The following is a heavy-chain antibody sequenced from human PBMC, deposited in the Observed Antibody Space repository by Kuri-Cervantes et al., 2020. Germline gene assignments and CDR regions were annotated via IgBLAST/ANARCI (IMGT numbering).Heavy chain of an antibody. V-gene: IGHV1-18*01. CDR1: GYTFTSYG. Sequence: ASVKVSCKASGYTFTSYGISWVRQAPGQGLEWMGWISAYNGNTNYAQKLQGRVTMTTDTSTSTAYMELSSLRSEDTAVYYCARDPVYYDILTGYVYYYYGMDVWGQGTTVTVSS. CDR3: ARDPVYYDILTGYVYYYYGMDV. D-gene: IGHD3-9*01. CDR2: ISAYNGNT. J-gene: IGHJ6*02.